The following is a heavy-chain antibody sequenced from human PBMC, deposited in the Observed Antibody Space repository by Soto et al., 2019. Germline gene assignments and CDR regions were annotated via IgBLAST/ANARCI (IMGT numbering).Heavy chain of an antibody. D-gene: IGHD1-20*01. J-gene: IGHJ4*02. Sequence: GASVKVSCKASGGTFSSYAISWVRQAPGQGLEWMGGIIPIFGTANYAQKFQGRVTITADKSTSTAYMELSSLRSEDTAVYYCASALGITGYTTQFDYWGQGTLVTVSS. CDR3: ASALGITGYTTQFDY. CDR1: GGTFSSYA. CDR2: IIPIFGTA. V-gene: IGHV1-69*06.